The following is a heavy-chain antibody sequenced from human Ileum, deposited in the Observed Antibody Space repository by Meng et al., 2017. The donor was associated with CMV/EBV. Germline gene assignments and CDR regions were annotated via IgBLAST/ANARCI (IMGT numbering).Heavy chain of an antibody. CDR2: IQKDGSSQ. D-gene: IGHD2-21*01. Sequence: GGSLRPSCATSGFTSSGYGMQWVRQAPGKGLEWVTFIQKDGSSQHYADSVKGRFTISRDNSKNTLFLQMNSLKPDDTAVYYCAKDLAPNCSTDVWGQGTTVTVSS. CDR1: GFTSSGYG. J-gene: IGHJ6*02. CDR3: AKDLAPNCSTDV. V-gene: IGHV3-30*02.